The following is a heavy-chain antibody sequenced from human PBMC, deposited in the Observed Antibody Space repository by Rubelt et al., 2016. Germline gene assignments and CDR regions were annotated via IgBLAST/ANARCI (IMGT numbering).Heavy chain of an antibody. CDR3: ARGGRVVAATRLAFDI. Sequence: QLQLQESGPGLVKPSETLSLTCTVSGGSISSSSYYWGWIRQPPGQGLEWIGSIYYSGSTYYNPSLRGRVTLSVDRAKIQFSLKLGSVTAAVTAVYYCARGGRVVAATRLAFDIWGQGTMVTVSS. CDR2: IYYSGST. CDR1: GGSISSSSYY. V-gene: IGHV4-39*07. J-gene: IGHJ3*02. D-gene: IGHD2-15*01.